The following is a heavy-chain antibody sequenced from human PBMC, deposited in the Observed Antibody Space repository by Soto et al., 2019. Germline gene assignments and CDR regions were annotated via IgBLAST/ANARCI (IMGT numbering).Heavy chain of an antibody. CDR2: ISPSGGNT. J-gene: IGHJ6*02. D-gene: IGHD1-1*01. V-gene: IGHV1-46*01. CDR3: ARDHGGLERRNYYGMDV. CDR1: GYAFTSYY. Sequence: RASVKVSCKASGYAFTSYYMHWVRQAPGQGLEWMGIISPSGGNTRYAQKFQGRVTMTRDTSTSTVYMELSSLRSEDTAVYYCARDHGGLERRNYYGMDVWGQGTTVTVSS.